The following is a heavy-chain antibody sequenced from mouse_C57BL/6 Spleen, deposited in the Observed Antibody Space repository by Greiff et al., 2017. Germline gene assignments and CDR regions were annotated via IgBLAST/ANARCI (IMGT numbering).Heavy chain of an antibody. D-gene: IGHD1-2*01. CDR2: IDPSDSYT. CDR1: GYTFTSYW. V-gene: IGHV1-69*01. J-gene: IGHJ4*01. CDR3: ARSLLRKSNAMDY. Sequence: QVQLKQPGAELVMPGASVKLSCKASGYTFTSYWMHWVKQRPGQGLEWIGEIDPSDSYTNYNQKFKGKSTLTVDKSSSTAYMQLSSLTSEDSAVYYCARSLLRKSNAMDYWGQGTSVTVSS.